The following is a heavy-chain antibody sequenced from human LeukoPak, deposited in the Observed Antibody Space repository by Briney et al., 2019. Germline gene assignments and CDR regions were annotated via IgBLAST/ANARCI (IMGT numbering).Heavy chain of an antibody. CDR2: ISGSGAMT. V-gene: IGHV3-23*01. D-gene: IGHD3-3*01. J-gene: IGHJ6*03. Sequence: GGSLRLSCAASGFTLSNHAMIWVRQAPGKGLEWVSSISGSGAMTYYADSVKGRFTISRDIAKSSLYLQMNSLRAEDTAVYYCASQFTRFLEWLLPNYYYSMDVWGKGTTVTVSS. CDR3: ASQFTRFLEWLLPNYYYSMDV. CDR1: GFTLSNHA.